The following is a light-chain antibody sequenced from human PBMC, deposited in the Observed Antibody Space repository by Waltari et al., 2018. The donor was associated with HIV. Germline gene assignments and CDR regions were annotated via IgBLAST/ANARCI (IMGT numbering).Light chain of an antibody. J-gene: IGLJ2*01. V-gene: IGLV1-47*01. CDR1: SSNLGSNY. CDR2: RNN. CDR3: AAWDDSLSGVV. Sequence: QSVLTQPPSASGTPGQRVTISCSGSSSNLGSNYVYWYQHLPGTAPKLLIYRNNQRPSGVPDRFSGSKSGTSASLAISGLRSEDEADYYCAAWDDSLSGVVIGGGTKLTVL.